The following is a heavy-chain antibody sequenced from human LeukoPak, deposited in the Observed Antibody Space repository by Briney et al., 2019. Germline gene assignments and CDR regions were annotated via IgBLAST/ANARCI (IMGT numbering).Heavy chain of an antibody. Sequence: GGSLRLSCVASGFTFSTYGMHWVRQAPGKGLEWVAVISYDGSNKNYADSVKGRFTISRDNSRNTLDLQMNSLRPEDTAVYYCAAEGRPTVVTFRKGAVDLWGQGTMVTVSS. D-gene: IGHD4-23*01. V-gene: IGHV3-30*03. CDR1: GFTFSTYG. CDR2: ISYDGSNK. J-gene: IGHJ3*01. CDR3: AAEGRPTVVTFRKGAVDL.